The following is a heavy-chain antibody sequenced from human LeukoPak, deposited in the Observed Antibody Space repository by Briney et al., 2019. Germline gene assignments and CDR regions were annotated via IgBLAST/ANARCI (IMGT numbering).Heavy chain of an antibody. D-gene: IGHD3-10*01. V-gene: IGHV3-23*01. CDR3: GKATGKLLWFGNDY. Sequence: GGSLRLSCAASGFTFSSYAMSWVRQAPGKGLEWVSAISGSGGSTYYAGSVKGRFTISRDNSKNTLYLQMNSLRAEDTAVYYCGKATGKLLWFGNDYWGRETLVTVSS. CDR2: ISGSGGST. J-gene: IGHJ4*02. CDR1: GFTFSSYA.